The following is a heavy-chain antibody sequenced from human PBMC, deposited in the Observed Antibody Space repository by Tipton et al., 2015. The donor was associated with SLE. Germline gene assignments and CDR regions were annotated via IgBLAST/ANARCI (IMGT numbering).Heavy chain of an antibody. Sequence: GLVKPSETLSLTCTVSGGSIGGSTYYWGWIRQPPGKGLEWIGYIYYSRSTNYNPSLKSRVTISVDTSKNHFSLKLSSVTTADTAVYYCARDREPEIWGQGTMVTVSS. CDR3: ARDREPEI. D-gene: IGHD1-14*01. CDR2: IYYSRST. J-gene: IGHJ3*02. CDR1: GGSIGGSTYY. V-gene: IGHV4-61*03.